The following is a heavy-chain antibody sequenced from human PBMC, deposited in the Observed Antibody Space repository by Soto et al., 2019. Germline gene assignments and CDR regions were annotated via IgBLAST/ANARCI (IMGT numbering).Heavy chain of an antibody. Sequence: PGGSLRLSCAASGFTFSSYAISLVRQAPGKGLELVPAISGSGGSTYYADSVKGRFTISRDNSKNTLYLQMNSLRAGDTAVYYLASGRRVSYGMDVWGQGTTGNVSS. V-gene: IGHV3-23*01. D-gene: IGHD6-25*01. CDR3: ASGRRVSYGMDV. J-gene: IGHJ6*02. CDR1: GFTFSSYA. CDR2: ISGSGGST.